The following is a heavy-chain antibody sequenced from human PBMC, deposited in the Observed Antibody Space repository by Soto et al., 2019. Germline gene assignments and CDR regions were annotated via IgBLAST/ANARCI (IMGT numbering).Heavy chain of an antibody. D-gene: IGHD1-7*01. CDR1: GGSISSGGYS. Sequence: PSETLSLTCTVSGGSISSGGYSWSWIRQHPGKGLEWIGYIYYSGSTYYNPSLKSRVTISVDRSKNQFSLKLSSVTAADTAVYYCARTESGTFDPWGQGTLVTVSS. V-gene: IGHV4-30-2*01. J-gene: IGHJ5*02. CDR2: IYYSGST. CDR3: ARTESGTFDP.